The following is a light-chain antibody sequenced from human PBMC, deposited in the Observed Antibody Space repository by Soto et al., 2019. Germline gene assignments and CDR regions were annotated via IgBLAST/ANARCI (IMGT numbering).Light chain of an antibody. CDR2: AES. J-gene: IGKJ2*01. Sequence: DFQMSQSPASLSASVGDRVTITCRASQNSGDSLNWYQQKPGKAPKLLIDAESSLQSGVPSRFSGSGAGTDITLTVSSLQPEDCARYHCQHSWTCGQGTKLEI. V-gene: IGKV1-39*01. CDR3: QHSWT. CDR1: QNSGDS.